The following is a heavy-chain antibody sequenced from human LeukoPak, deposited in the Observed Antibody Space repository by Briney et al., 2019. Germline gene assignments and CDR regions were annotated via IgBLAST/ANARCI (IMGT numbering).Heavy chain of an antibody. V-gene: IGHV3-7*01. J-gene: IGHJ4*02. D-gene: IGHD2/OR15-2a*01. CDR2: IKQDGTIT. CDR3: ARYYCNSADYCYTFDN. CDR1: GFTFNAYW. Sequence: PGGSLRLSCAASGFTFNAYWMSWVRQAPGKGLEWVGKIKQDGTITYYMDSVKGRFTISRDNARNSLHLQMDSLRAEDTAMYYCARYYCNSADYCYTFDNWGQGTLVTVSS.